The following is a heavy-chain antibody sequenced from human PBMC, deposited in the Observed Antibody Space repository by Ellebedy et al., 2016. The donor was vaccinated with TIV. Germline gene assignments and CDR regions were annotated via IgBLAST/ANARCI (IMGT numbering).Heavy chain of an antibody. V-gene: IGHV3-23*01. Sequence: GGSLRLXXAASGFTFTAYAMAWVRQAPGTGLEWVSTFSRSGATNYADSVKGRFTISRDNSKNTLYLHMNSLRVGDTAVYYCAKGPYELGRGLDYWGQGTPVTVSS. J-gene: IGHJ4*02. CDR2: FSRSGAT. CDR3: AKGPYELGRGLDY. D-gene: IGHD7-27*01. CDR1: GFTFTAYA.